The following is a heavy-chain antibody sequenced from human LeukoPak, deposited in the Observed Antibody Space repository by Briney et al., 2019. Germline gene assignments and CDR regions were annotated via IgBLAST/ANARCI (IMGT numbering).Heavy chain of an antibody. Sequence: GGSLRLSCAASGFTFSDYSMNWVRQAPGKGPEWVSGINWNGGSTGYADSVKGRFTISRDNAKNSLYLQMNSLRAEDTALYHCARFSAVAGTDYWGQGTQVTVSS. CDR3: ARFSAVAGTDY. V-gene: IGHV3-20*01. CDR2: INWNGGST. J-gene: IGHJ4*02. CDR1: GFTFSDYS. D-gene: IGHD6-19*01.